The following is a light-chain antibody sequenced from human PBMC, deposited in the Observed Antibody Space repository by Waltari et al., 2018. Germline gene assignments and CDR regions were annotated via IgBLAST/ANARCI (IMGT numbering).Light chain of an antibody. CDR2: DAS. CDR3: QQRSNWPPIT. V-gene: IGKV3-11*01. Sequence: DIVLTQSPATLSLSPGERATLPCRASPSFSSYLAWYQQKPGQAPRLLIYDASNRATGIPARFSGSGSGTDFTLTISSLEPEDFAVYYCQQRSNWPPITFGQGTRLEIK. CDR1: PSFSSY. J-gene: IGKJ5*01.